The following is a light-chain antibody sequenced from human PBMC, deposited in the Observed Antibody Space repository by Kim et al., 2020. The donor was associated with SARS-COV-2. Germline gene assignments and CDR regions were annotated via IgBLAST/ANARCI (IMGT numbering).Light chain of an antibody. CDR2: SKN. CDR3: AAWDDGLFVV. J-gene: IGLJ2*01. V-gene: IGLV1-44*01. CDR1: GSVIGSDP. Sequence: PGQRVTMSCSGSGSVIGSDPVNCYQQLPGMAPKLLSYSKNQRPSGVPDRFSAAESGTSASLAISGLQSEDEADYYCAAWDDGLFVVFGGGTQLTVL.